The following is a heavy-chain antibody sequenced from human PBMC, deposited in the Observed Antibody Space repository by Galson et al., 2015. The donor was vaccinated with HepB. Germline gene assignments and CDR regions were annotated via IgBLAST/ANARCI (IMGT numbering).Heavy chain of an antibody. V-gene: IGHV1-18*01. CDR3: ARVCVGYWGGAIVVVPAGGFDY. CDR1: GYTFTSYG. Sequence: SVKVSCKASGYTFTSYGISWVRQAPGQGLEWMGWISAYNGNTNYAQKLQGRVTMTTDTSTSTAYMELRSLRSDDTAVYYCARVCVGYWGGAIVVVPAGGFDYWGQGTLVTVSS. J-gene: IGHJ4*02. D-gene: IGHD2-2*01. CDR2: ISAYNGNT.